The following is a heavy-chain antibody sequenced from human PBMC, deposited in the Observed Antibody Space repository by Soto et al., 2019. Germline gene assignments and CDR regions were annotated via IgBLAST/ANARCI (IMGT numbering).Heavy chain of an antibody. J-gene: IGHJ4*02. CDR2: INAGNGNT. D-gene: IGHD1-26*01. CDR3: ARGPSGSYPLFDY. V-gene: IGHV1-3*01. Sequence: ASVKVSCKASGYTFTSYAMHWVRQAPGQRLEWMGWINAGNGNTKYSQKFQGRVTITRDTSASTAYMELSSLRSEDTAVYYCARGPSGSYPLFDYWGQGSLVTVSS. CDR1: GYTFTSYA.